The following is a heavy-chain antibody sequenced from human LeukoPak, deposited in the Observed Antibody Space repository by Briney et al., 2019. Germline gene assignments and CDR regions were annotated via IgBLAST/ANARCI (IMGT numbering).Heavy chain of an antibody. D-gene: IGHD5-18*01. CDR1: GFTFSDYY. J-gene: IGHJ4*02. V-gene: IGHV3-9*01. Sequence: PGGSLRLSCAASGFTFSDYYMSWIRQAPGKGLEWVSGISWNSGSIGYADSVKGRFTISRDDAKNSLYLQMNSLRAEDTALYYCAKDHSGYSYGRFGYWGQGTLVTVSS. CDR2: ISWNSGSI. CDR3: AKDHSGYSYGRFGY.